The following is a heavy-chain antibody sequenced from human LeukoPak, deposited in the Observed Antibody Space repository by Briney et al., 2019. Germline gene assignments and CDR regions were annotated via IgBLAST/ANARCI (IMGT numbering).Heavy chain of an antibody. V-gene: IGHV3-23*01. J-gene: IGHJ4*02. CDR3: ARDPPTITLAGNGNDY. CDR2: ISGSGGST. D-gene: IGHD6-19*01. CDR1: GFTFSSYG. Sequence: PGGSLRLSCAASGFTFSSYGMSWVRQAPGKGLEWVSAISGSGGSTYYADSVKGRFTISRDNAKKSLYLQMNSLRAEDTAVYYCARDPPTITLAGNGNDYWGQGTLVTVSS.